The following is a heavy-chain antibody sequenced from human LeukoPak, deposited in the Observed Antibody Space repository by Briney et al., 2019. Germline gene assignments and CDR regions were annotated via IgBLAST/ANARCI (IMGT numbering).Heavy chain of an antibody. CDR2: IHNSGST. CDR3: ARLRSEAHYDFWSGYPFFDY. V-gene: IGHV4-59*02. Sequence: PSETLSLTCTVSGVSVSSYSWTWIRQPPGKGLEFIGSIHNSGSTNYNPSLKSRVAISIDTSKNQFSLKLTSVTAADTAMYYCARLRSEAHYDFWSGYPFFDYWGQGTLVTVSS. D-gene: IGHD3-3*01. CDR1: GVSVSSYS. J-gene: IGHJ4*02.